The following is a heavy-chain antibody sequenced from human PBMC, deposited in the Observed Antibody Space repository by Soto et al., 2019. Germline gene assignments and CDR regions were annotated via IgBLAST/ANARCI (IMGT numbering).Heavy chain of an antibody. V-gene: IGHV4-59*01. Sequence: QVQLQESGPGLVKPSETLSLTCTVSGGYIISYYWSWIRQPPGKGLEWIGYNYYSGSTNYNPSLKSRVTISVDTSKNQFSLKLSAVTAADTAVYYCAREGRGYSYGFHYYYYGMDVWGQGTTVTVSS. CDR1: GGYIISYY. J-gene: IGHJ6*02. D-gene: IGHD5-18*01. CDR2: NYYSGST. CDR3: AREGRGYSYGFHYYYYGMDV.